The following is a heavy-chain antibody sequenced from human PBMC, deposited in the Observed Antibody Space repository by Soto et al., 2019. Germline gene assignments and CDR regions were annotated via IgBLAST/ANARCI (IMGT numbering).Heavy chain of an antibody. V-gene: IGHV3-30*18. CDR2: ISYDGSNK. CDR3: AKDLWQKEDILTGYYIDY. CDR1: AITFGSYG. D-gene: IGHD3-9*01. Sequence: GVCLRRSCAAAAITFGSYGMHWVRQAPGKGLEWVAVISYDGSNKYYADSVKGRFTISRDNSKNTLYLQMNSLRAEDTAVYYCAKDLWQKEDILTGYYIDYWGQGTLVTVSS. J-gene: IGHJ4*02.